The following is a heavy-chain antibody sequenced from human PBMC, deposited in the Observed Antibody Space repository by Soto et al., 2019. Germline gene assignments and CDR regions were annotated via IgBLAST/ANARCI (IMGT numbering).Heavy chain of an antibody. D-gene: IGHD1-1*01. V-gene: IGHV3-30-3*01. Sequence: GGSLRLSCAASGFTFSSYAMHWVRQAPGKGLEWVAVISYDGSNKYYADSVKGRFTISRDNSKNTLYLQMNSLRAEDTAVYYCARDGRPHTGHTALERLLDYWYFDLWGRGTLVTVSS. J-gene: IGHJ2*01. CDR2: ISYDGSNK. CDR3: ARDGRPHTGHTALERLLDYWYFDL. CDR1: GFTFSSYA.